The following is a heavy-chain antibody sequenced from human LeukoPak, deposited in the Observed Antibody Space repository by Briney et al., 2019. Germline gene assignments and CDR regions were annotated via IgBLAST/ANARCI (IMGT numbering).Heavy chain of an antibody. J-gene: IGHJ4*02. D-gene: IGHD3-10*02. Sequence: QSGGSLRLSCVASGFTFSSYAMSWVRQAPGKGLEWVSAISASGAGTYYADSVKGRFTISRDNSKNTLYLQMNSLRAEDTAVYYCAKGPPTMLGAPDYWGQGALVTVSS. CDR1: GFTFSSYA. V-gene: IGHV3-23*01. CDR2: ISASGAGT. CDR3: AKGPPTMLGAPDY.